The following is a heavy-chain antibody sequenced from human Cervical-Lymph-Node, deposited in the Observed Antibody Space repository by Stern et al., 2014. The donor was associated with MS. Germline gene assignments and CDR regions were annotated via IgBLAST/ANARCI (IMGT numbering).Heavy chain of an antibody. CDR1: GGSISSSGYY. D-gene: IGHD1-26*01. Sequence: QVQLVQSGPGLVKPSQTLSLTCTVSGGSISSSGYYWSWIRQPADKGLEWIGRIHDSGSTYYNPSLKSRVTISMDTAKNQFSLNLTSGTAADTAVYYCATTRWDLFTWNWYDPWGQGTLVTVSS. J-gene: IGHJ5*02. CDR3: ATTRWDLFTWNWYDP. CDR2: IHDSGST. V-gene: IGHV4-61*02.